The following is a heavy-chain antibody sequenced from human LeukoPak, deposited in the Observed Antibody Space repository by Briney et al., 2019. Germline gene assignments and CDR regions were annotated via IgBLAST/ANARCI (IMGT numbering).Heavy chain of an antibody. V-gene: IGHV4-59*01. D-gene: IGHD1-26*01. CDR2: IYYSGST. J-gene: IGHJ4*02. CDR3: AREGPRWELRY. CDR1: GGSISSYY. Sequence: SETLSLTCTVSGGSISSYYWSWIRQPPGKGLEWIGYIYYSGSTNYNPSLKSRVTISVDTSKNQFSLKLSSVTAADTAVYYCAREGPRWELRYWGQGTLVTVSS.